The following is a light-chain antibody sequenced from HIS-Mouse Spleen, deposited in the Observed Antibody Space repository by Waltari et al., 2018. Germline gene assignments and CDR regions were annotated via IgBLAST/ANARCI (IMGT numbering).Light chain of an antibody. V-gene: IGKV1-5*03. CDR1: KSISSW. J-gene: IGKJ1*01. CDR3: QQYNSYSRT. Sequence: DIQMTQSPSTLSASVRDRVTITCRASKSISSWLAWYQQKPGKAPKLLIYKASSLESGVPSRFSGSGSGTEFTLTISSLQPDDFATYYCQQYNSYSRTFGQGTKVEIK. CDR2: KAS.